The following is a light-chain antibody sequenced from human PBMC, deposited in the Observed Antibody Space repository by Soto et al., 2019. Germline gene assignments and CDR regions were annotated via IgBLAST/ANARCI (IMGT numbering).Light chain of an antibody. Sequence: DIQMTQSPSTLSGSVGDRVTITCRASQTISSWLAWYQQKPGKAPKLLIYKASTLKSGVPSRFSGSGSGTEFTLAVGSLQPDDFATYYCQHYNSYSGAFGQGTKGELK. CDR1: QTISSW. J-gene: IGKJ1*01. CDR3: QHYNSYSGA. CDR2: KAS. V-gene: IGKV1-5*03.